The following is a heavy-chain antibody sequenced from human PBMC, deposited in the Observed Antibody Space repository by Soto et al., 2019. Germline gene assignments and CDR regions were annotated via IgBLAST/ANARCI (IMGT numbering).Heavy chain of an antibody. CDR3: ARAGFLRPGERYYYGMDV. CDR2: IYYTGRT. CDR1: GGSISSGGYY. D-gene: IGHD3-3*01. V-gene: IGHV4-31*03. J-gene: IGHJ6*02. Sequence: PSETLSLTCTVSGGSISSGGYYWSWIRQHPGKGLEWIGYIYYTGRTYFNPSLKSRVTISLDTSKNQFSLKLGSVTAADTAVYYCARAGFLRPGERYYYGMDVWGQGTTVTVSS.